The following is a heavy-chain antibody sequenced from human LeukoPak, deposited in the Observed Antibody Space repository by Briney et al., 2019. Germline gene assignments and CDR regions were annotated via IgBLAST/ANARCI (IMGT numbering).Heavy chain of an antibody. Sequence: AASVKVSCKASGYTFTSYGISWVRQGPGQGLEGMGWISAYNGNTNYAQKLQGRVTMTTDTSTSTAYMELRSLRSDDTAVYYCARSYLRQYYHYYYYMDVWGKGTTVTVSS. D-gene: IGHD3-10*01. J-gene: IGHJ6*03. CDR2: ISAYNGNT. V-gene: IGHV1-18*01. CDR3: ARSYLRQYYHYYYYMDV. CDR1: GYTFTSYG.